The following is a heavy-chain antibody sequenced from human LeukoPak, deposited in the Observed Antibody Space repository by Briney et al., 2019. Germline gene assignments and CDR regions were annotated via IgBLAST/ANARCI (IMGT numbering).Heavy chain of an antibody. CDR3: ARGAISSWYED. Sequence: GGSLRLSCAGSGFTVSSSYMSWVRQAPGRGLEWVSVLYSGGSIFYADSVKGRFTISRDISKNMLYLQMNSLRADDTAVYYCARGAISSWYEDWGQGTLVTVSS. CDR2: LYSGGSI. V-gene: IGHV3-66*01. CDR1: GFTVSSSY. D-gene: IGHD6-13*01. J-gene: IGHJ4*02.